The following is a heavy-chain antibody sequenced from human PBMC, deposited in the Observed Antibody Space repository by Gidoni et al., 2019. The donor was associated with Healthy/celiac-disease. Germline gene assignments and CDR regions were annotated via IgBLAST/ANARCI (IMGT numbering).Heavy chain of an antibody. CDR2: IYYSGST. CDR3: ARDFGYYYDSSGYYKYYGMDV. J-gene: IGHJ6*02. D-gene: IGHD3-22*01. V-gene: IGHV4-59*01. CDR1: GRSISSYY. Sequence: QVQLQESGPGLVKPSETLSLTCTVSGRSISSYYWSWIRQPPGKGLEWIGYIYYSGSTNYNPSLKSRVTISVDTSKNQFSLKLSSVTAADTAVYYCARDFGYYYDSSGYYKYYGMDVWGQGTTVTVSS.